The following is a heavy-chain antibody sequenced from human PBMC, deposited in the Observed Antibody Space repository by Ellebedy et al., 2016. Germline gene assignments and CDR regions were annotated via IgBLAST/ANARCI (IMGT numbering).Heavy chain of an antibody. CDR1: GFTVTNDY. Sequence: GESLKISXVGSGFTVTNDYMTWVRQAPGKGLEWVSVIDSGGNSYYADSVKGRFTISRDSPKNTLYLQMNSLRAEDTAVYYCTTRHYGGFGIWGRGTMVTVSS. CDR3: TTRHYGGFGI. D-gene: IGHD4-23*01. CDR2: IDSGGNS. V-gene: IGHV3-53*01. J-gene: IGHJ3*02.